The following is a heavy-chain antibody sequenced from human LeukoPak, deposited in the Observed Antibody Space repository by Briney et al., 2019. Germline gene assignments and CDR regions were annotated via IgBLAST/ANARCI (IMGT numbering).Heavy chain of an antibody. CDR2: INPNSGGT. D-gene: IGHD3-16*01. Sequence: ASVKVSCKASGYTFTGYYMHWVRQAPGQGLEWMGWINPNSGGTNYAQKFQGRVTMTTDTSTSTAYMELRSLRSDDTAVYYCARRAPDYDLNWFDPWGQGTLVTVSS. V-gene: IGHV1-2*02. CDR1: GYTFTGYY. J-gene: IGHJ5*02. CDR3: ARRAPDYDLNWFDP.